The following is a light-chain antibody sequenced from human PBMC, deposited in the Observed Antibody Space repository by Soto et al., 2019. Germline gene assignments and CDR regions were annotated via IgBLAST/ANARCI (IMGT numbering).Light chain of an antibody. CDR1: SSNIGRYT. J-gene: IGLJ2*01. V-gene: IGLV1-44*01. CDR3: AAWDDSLNGHLV. Sequence: QAVVTQPPSASGTPGQRVTISCSGGSSNIGRYTVNWYQQLPGTAPKLLMYNNNQRPSGVPDRFSGYKSGTSASLAISGLQSEDETDYYCAAWDDSLNGHLVFGGGTKVTVL. CDR2: NNN.